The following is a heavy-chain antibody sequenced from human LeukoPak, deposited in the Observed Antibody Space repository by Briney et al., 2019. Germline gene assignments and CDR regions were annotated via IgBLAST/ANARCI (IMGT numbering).Heavy chain of an antibody. V-gene: IGHV1-8*03. CDR2: MNPNSGNT. D-gene: IGHD3-3*01. J-gene: IGHJ4*02. CDR3: ARGRAETIFGVVISYYFDY. CDR1: GYTFTSYD. Sequence: GASVKVSCKASGYTFTSYDINWVRQATGQGLEWMGWMNPNSGNTGYAQKFQGRVTITRNTSISTAYMELSSLRSEDTAVYYCARGRAETIFGVVISYYFDYWGQGTLVTVSS.